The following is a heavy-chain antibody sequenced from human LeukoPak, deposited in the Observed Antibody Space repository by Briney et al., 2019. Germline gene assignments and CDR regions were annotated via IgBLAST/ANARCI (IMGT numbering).Heavy chain of an antibody. J-gene: IGHJ4*02. CDR3: ARDRAGATLLDY. Sequence: SETLCLTCTGSGGSISSYYRSWIRQPPGKGLEWVGSIYYSGSTKYNPSLKSRFTISVDTTTNQSFLKMSPVTAADTVVYCWARDRAGATLLDYWGQGTLVTVSS. CDR1: GGSISSYY. V-gene: IGHV4-59*01. CDR2: IYYSGST. D-gene: IGHD1-26*01.